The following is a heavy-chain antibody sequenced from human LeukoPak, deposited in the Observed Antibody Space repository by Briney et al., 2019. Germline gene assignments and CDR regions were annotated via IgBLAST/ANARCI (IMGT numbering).Heavy chain of an antibody. D-gene: IGHD5-18*01. Sequence: PGGSLRLSCAASGFTFSTYWMSWVRQAPGKGLEWVSSISSSSSYIYYADSVKGRFTISRDNAKNSLYLQMNSLRAEDTAVYYCASENVDTAMVPFGGWGQGTLVTVSS. J-gene: IGHJ4*02. CDR2: ISSSSSYI. CDR3: ASENVDTAMVPFGG. V-gene: IGHV3-21*01. CDR1: GFTFSTYW.